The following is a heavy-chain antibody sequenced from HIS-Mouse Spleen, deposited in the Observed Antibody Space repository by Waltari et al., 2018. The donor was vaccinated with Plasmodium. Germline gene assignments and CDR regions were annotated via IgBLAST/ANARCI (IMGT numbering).Heavy chain of an antibody. V-gene: IGHV1-2*02. CDR2: INPNSGGT. Sequence: VQLLQSGAEVKKPAASVQVSCKASGYTFTGYYMHWVRQAPGPELEWTGWINPNSGGTNYAQQFQGRVTMTRDTSISTAYMELSRLISDDPAVYYCARVLGYKAAAGTFVEYFQHWGQGTLVTVSS. D-gene: IGHD6-13*01. J-gene: IGHJ1*01. CDR1: GYTFTGYY. CDR3: ARVLGYKAAAGTFVEYFQH.